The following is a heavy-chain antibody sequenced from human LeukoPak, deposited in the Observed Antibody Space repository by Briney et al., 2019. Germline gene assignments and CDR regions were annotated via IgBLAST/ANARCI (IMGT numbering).Heavy chain of an antibody. Sequence: PGGSLRLSCAASGFTFSSYGMHWVRQAPGKGLEWVAVISYDGSNKYYADSVKGRFTISRDNSKNTLYLQMNSLRAEDTAVYYCAKVDCGDYGDDYWGQGTLVTVSS. D-gene: IGHD4-17*01. V-gene: IGHV3-30*18. CDR1: GFTFSSYG. J-gene: IGHJ4*02. CDR2: ISYDGSNK. CDR3: AKVDCGDYGDDY.